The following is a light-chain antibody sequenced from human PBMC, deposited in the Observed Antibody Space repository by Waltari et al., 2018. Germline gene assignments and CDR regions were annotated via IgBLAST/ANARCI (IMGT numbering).Light chain of an antibody. Sequence: DIQMTQSPSSLSASVGDTVTITCQANNDISDYLNWYQQKPGKAPNLLISDASHLEAGVPSRFSGSGYGTDFTFTISSLQPDDFATYYCQHYSGFSSRTFGQGTKVDIK. J-gene: IGKJ1*01. CDR1: NDISDY. V-gene: IGKV1-33*01. CDR3: QHYSGFSSRT. CDR2: DAS.